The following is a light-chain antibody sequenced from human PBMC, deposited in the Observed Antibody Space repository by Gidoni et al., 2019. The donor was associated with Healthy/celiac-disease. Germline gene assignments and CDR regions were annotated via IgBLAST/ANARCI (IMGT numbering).Light chain of an antibody. CDR3: QQYDSTHPS. V-gene: IGKV4-1*01. CDR2: WAS. CDR1: QSVLYSSNNKNY. Sequence: DIVMTQSPDSLAVSLGERATINCKSSQSVLYSSNNKNYLAWYKQKPGQPPKLIIYWASTRESGVPDRFSGSGSGTDFTLTISSLQAEDVAVYYCQQYDSTHPSFGQGTKVEIK. J-gene: IGKJ1*01.